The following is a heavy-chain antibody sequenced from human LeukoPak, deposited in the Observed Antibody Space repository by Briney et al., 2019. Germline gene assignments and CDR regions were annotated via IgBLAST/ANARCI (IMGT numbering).Heavy chain of an antibody. D-gene: IGHD3-10*01. J-gene: IGHJ4*02. V-gene: IGHV3-30*03. CDR3: ARGRGSGSPDY. CDR1: GFTFSSYG. Sequence: GGSLRLSCAASGFTFSSYGMHWVRQAPGKGLEWVAVISYDGSNKYYADSVKGRFTISRDNAKNSLYLQMNSLRAEDTAVYYCARGRGSGSPDYWGQGTLVTVSS. CDR2: ISYDGSNK.